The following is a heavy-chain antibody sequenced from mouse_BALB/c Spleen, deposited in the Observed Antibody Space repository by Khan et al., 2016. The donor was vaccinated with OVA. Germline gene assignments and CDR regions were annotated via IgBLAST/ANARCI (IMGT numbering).Heavy chain of an antibody. CDR2: INPSNGYT. CDR1: GYTFTSYT. CDR3: VRDGADHRNDGWFAY. J-gene: IGHJ3*01. Sequence: VKLLESGAELARPGASVKMSCKASGYTFTSYTIHWIKLRPGQGLEWIGYINPSNGYTNYNQKFRDKATLTADKSSTTAYMQLSSLTSDDSAVYNCVRDGADHRNDGWFAYWGQGTLVTVSA. D-gene: IGHD2-14*01. V-gene: IGHV1-4*01.